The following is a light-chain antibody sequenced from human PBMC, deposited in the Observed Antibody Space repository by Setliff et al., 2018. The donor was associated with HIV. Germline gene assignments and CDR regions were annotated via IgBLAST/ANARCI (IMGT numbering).Light chain of an antibody. J-gene: IGLJ1*01. V-gene: IGLV2-14*03. CDR3: SSYSSTSTLL. CDR2: DVT. CDR1: SSDIFYNY. Sequence: QSVLTQPVSVSGSPGQSITISCTGSSSDIFYNYVSWYQQHPGKAPKLIIYDVTNRPSGVSNRFSGSKSGNTASLTISGLQVGDEADYYCSSYSSTSTLLFGAGTKVTVL.